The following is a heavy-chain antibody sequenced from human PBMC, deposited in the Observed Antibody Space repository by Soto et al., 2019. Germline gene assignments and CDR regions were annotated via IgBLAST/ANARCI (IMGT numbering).Heavy chain of an antibody. D-gene: IGHD1-26*01. CDR3: ARDHSGSSAFDI. Sequence: PSETLSLTCTVSGGSISSGGYYWSWIRQHPGKGLEWIGYIYYSGSTYYNPSLKSRVTISVDTSKNQFSLKLSSVTAADTAVYYCARDHSGSSAFDIWGQGTMVTVSS. J-gene: IGHJ3*02. V-gene: IGHV4-31*03. CDR1: GGSISSGGYY. CDR2: IYYSGST.